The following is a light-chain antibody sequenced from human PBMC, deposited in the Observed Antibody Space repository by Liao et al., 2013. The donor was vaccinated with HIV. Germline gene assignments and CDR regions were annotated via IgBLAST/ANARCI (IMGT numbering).Light chain of an antibody. Sequence: SYVLTQPPSVSVAPGKTARISCGGNNIRTKSVHWYQQMPGQAPALVIYYDDDRPSGIPERFSGSHSGETATLTISRVEAGDEADYYCQVWDSSSDHRVFGGGTKLTVL. CDR3: QVWDSSSDHRV. CDR2: YDD. J-gene: IGLJ3*02. V-gene: IGLV3-21*04. CDR1: NIRTKS.